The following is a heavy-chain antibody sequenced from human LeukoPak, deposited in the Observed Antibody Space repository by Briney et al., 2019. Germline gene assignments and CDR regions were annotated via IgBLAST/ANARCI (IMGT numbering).Heavy chain of an antibody. CDR3: ARVAFGGVIVPDY. D-gene: IGHD3-16*02. CDR1: GYTFTSYD. CDR2: MNPNSGNT. J-gene: IGHJ4*02. V-gene: IGHV1-8*01. Sequence: ASVKVSCKASGYTFTSYDINWVRQVTGQGLEWMEWMNPNSGNTGYAQKFQGRVTMTRNTSISTAYMELSSLRSEDTAVYYCARVAFGGVIVPDYWGQGTLVTVSS.